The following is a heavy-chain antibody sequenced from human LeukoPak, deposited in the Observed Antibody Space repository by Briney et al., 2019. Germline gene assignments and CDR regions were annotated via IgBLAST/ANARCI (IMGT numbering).Heavy chain of an antibody. J-gene: IGHJ4*02. CDR1: GGSFSGYY. V-gene: IGHV4-34*01. CDR3: ARAFSSTSPEAN. CDR2: IYHTGST. D-gene: IGHD6-13*01. Sequence: SETLSLTCAVYGGSFSGYYWSWIRQPPGKGLEWIGSIYHTGSTSYNPSLKSRVTISVDTSKNQFSLRLTSVTAADTAVYYCARAFSSTSPEANWGQGTLVTVSS.